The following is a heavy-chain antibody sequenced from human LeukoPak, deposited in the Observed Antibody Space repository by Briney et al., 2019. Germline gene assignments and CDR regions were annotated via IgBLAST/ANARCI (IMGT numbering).Heavy chain of an antibody. CDR2: IWYDGSNK. V-gene: IGHV3-33*01. Sequence: GGSLRLSCAASGFTFSSYGMHWVRQAPGKGLEWVAVIWYDGSNKNYADSVKGRFTISRDSSKNTLYLQMNSLRAEDTAVYYCARDAGEDIVVVPAAENYFDYWGQGTLVTVSS. D-gene: IGHD2-2*01. CDR3: ARDAGEDIVVVPAAENYFDY. CDR1: GFTFSSYG. J-gene: IGHJ4*02.